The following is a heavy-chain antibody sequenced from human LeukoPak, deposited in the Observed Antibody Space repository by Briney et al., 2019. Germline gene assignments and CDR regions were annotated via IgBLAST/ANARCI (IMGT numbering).Heavy chain of an antibody. CDR2: ISGSGGST. D-gene: IGHD1-26*01. Sequence: GGSLRLSCAASGFTFSSYAMSWVRQAPGKGLEWVSAISGSGGSTYYADSVKGRFTISRDNSKNTLYLQMNSLTDEDTAVYYCAKKWGVGTTTLDYFDYWGQGTLVTVSS. J-gene: IGHJ4*02. V-gene: IGHV3-23*01. CDR3: AKKWGVGTTTLDYFDY. CDR1: GFTFSSYA.